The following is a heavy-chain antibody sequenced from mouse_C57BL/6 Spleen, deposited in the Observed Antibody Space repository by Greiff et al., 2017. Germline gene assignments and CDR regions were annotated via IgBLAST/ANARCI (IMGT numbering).Heavy chain of an antibody. CDR3: TRSYEYVTWFAY. V-gene: IGHV1-15*01. CDR1: GYTFTDYE. CDR2: IDPETGGT. D-gene: IGHD2-4*01. Sequence: VQLQQSGAELVRPGASVTLSCKASGYTFTDYEMHWVKRTPVHGLEWIGAIDPETGGTAYNQKFKGKAILTADKSSSTAYMERRSLTSEDSAVYYCTRSYEYVTWFAYGGQGTLVTVSA. J-gene: IGHJ3*01.